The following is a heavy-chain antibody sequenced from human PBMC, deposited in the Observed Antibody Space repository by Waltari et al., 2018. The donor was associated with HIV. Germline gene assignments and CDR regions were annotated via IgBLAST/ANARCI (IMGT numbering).Heavy chain of an antibody. Sequence: QLQLQESGPGLVKPSETLSLTCTVSGGSISSSSYYWGWIRQPPGKGLEWIGSIYYSGSTYYNPSLKSRVTISVDTSKNQFSLKLSSVTAADTAVYYCARTGTTFYYYYYGMDVWGQGTTVTVSS. CDR2: IYYSGST. CDR1: GGSISSSSYY. CDR3: ARTGTTFYYYYYGMDV. V-gene: IGHV4-39*01. D-gene: IGHD1-7*01. J-gene: IGHJ6*02.